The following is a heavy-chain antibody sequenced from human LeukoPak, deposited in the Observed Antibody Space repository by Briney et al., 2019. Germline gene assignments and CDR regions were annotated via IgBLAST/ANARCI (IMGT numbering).Heavy chain of an antibody. CDR3: ARDIGFGEFNWFDP. D-gene: IGHD3-10*01. CDR1: GSTFSSYE. V-gene: IGHV3-48*03. CDR2: ISSSGSTI. Sequence: PGGSLRLSCAASGSTFSSYEMNWVRQAPGKGLEWVSYISSSGSTIYYADSVKGRFTISRDNAKNSLYLQMNSLRAEDTAVYYCARDIGFGEFNWFDPWGQGTLVTVSS. J-gene: IGHJ5*02.